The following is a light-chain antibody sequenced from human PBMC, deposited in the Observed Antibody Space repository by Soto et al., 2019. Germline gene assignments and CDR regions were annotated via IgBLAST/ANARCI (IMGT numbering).Light chain of an antibody. J-gene: IGKJ2*01. CDR3: QQYESTPPT. CDR2: WAS. Sequence: DIVMTQSPDSLAVSLGERATINCKSSQSVLYSSNTKNYLAWYQQRPEQPPKLLIYWASTRESGVPDRFSGSGSGTDFSLTITSLQAEDVAVYYCQQYESTPPTFGQGTKLEIK. V-gene: IGKV4-1*01. CDR1: QSVLYSSNTKNY.